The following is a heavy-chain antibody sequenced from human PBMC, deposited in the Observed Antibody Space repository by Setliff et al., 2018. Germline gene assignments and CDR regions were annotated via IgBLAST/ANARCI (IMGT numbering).Heavy chain of an antibody. J-gene: IGHJ5*02. Sequence: GGSLRLSCAASGFTFSSDPMNWVRQAPGKGLEWLAYIHYGGGHIQYADSVKGRFTVSRDNAMDTLFLQMNGLTTDDTAKYFCAKDRWGYADPWGQGTLVTVSS. CDR3: AKDRWGYADP. D-gene: IGHD2-2*01. V-gene: IGHV3-30*02. CDR1: GFTFSSDP. CDR2: IHYGGGHI.